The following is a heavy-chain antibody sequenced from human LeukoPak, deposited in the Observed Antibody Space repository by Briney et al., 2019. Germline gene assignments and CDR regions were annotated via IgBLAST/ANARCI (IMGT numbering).Heavy chain of an antibody. J-gene: IGHJ4*02. CDR1: GGTFSSYT. CDR2: IIPILGIA. V-gene: IGHV1-69*04. CDR3: ARDREDGPYDY. D-gene: IGHD1-26*01. Sequence: SVKVSCKASGGTFSSYTISWVRQAPGQGLEWMGRIIPILGIANYAQKFQGRVTITADKSTSTAYMELSSLRSEDAAVYYCARDREDGPYDYWGQGTLVTVSS.